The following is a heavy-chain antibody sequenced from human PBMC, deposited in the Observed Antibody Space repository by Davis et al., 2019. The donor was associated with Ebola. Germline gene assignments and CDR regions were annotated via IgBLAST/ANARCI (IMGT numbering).Heavy chain of an antibody. D-gene: IGHD5-24*01. CDR2: IYPGDSET. J-gene: IGHJ4*02. Sequence: GESLKISCKGSGYSFTSYWIAWVRQMPGKGLECMGIIYPGDSETRYSPSFQGQVTISADKSISTAYLQWSSLKASDTAMYYCARGTDGYNPGGYFDSWGRGTLVTVSS. CDR3: ARGTDGYNPGGYFDS. V-gene: IGHV5-51*01. CDR1: GYSFTSYW.